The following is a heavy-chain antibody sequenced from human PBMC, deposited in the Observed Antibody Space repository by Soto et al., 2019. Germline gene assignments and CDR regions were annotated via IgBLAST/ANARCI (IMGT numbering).Heavy chain of an antibody. V-gene: IGHV4-59*01. D-gene: IGHD6-19*01. CDR3: PRGSVAGKMSWFDP. Sequence: QVQLQESGPGLVKPSETLSLTCRVSGGSISGYYCSWIRQPPGKGLEWIGNIHYTANSNYNPSLKSRVTLSLDTSTNQFSLTLTSVTAADTAVYYCPRGSVAGKMSWFDPWGQGTLVTVSS. CDR2: IHYTANS. CDR1: GGSISGYY. J-gene: IGHJ5*02.